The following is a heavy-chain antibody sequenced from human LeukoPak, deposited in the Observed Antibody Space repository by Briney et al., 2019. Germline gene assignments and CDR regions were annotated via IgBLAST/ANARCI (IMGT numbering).Heavy chain of an antibody. D-gene: IGHD2-2*01. CDR1: GFTFSSYS. J-gene: IGHJ4*02. CDR3: ARVSQIVVVPAADGDY. V-gene: IGHV3-21*01. Sequence: GGSLRLSCAASGFTFSSYSMNWVRQAPGKGLEWVSSISSSSSYMYYADSVKGRFTISRDNAKNSLYLQMNSLRAEDTAVYYCARVSQIVVVPAADGDYWGQGTLVTVSS. CDR2: ISSSSSYM.